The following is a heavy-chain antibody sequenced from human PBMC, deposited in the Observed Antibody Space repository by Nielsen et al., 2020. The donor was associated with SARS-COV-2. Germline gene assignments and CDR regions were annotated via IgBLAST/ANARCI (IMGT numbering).Heavy chain of an antibody. V-gene: IGHV3-74*01. CDR1: GFTFSSYW. CDR3: AKDPLRLGLWDY. D-gene: IGHD3-16*01. Sequence: GESLKISCAASGFTFSSYWMHWVRQAPGKGLVWVSRINSDGSSTSYADSVKGRFTISRDNSKNTLYLQMNSLRAEDTAVYYCAKDPLRLGLWDYWGQGTLVTVSS. CDR2: INSDGSST. J-gene: IGHJ4*02.